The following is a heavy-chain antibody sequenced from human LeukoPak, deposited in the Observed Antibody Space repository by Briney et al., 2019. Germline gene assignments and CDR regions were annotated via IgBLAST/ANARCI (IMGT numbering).Heavy chain of an antibody. D-gene: IGHD3-3*01. CDR3: GRWSPNPNDS. Sequence: MGWISAYNGRTEYAPNLQDRVTMTTDTSTSTACMELRSLTSDDTAVYCCGRWSPNPNDSWGQGTLVTVSS. CDR2: ISAYNGRT. J-gene: IGHJ5*01. V-gene: IGHV1-18*01.